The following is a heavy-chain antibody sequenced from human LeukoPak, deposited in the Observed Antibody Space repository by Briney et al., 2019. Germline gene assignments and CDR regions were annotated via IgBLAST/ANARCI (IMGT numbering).Heavy chain of an antibody. V-gene: IGHV3-48*04. J-gene: IGHJ4*02. CDR2: ISSSSHSI. CDR1: GFAFSNYN. CDR3: ARVNLGYDDY. Sequence: GGSLRLSCAASGFAFSNYNMNWVRQAPGKGLEWVSYISSSSHSIYYADSVKGRFTVSRDNAKNSLYLQMNSLRAEDTAVYYCARVNLGYDDYWGQGTLVTVSS. D-gene: IGHD6-13*01.